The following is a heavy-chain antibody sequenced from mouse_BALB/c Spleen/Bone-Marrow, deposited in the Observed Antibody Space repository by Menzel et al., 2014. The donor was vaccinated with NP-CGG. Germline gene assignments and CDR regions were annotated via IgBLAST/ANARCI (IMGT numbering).Heavy chain of an antibody. CDR1: GYTFTDYE. V-gene: IGHV1-15*01. CDR3: TRSETGPFAY. J-gene: IGHJ3*01. Sequence: QLQLQQSGAELVRPGASVTLSCKASGYTFTDYEMHWVKQTPVHGLEWIGAIDPETGGTAYNQKFKGKATLTADKSSSTACMELRSLTSEDSAVYYCTRSETGPFAYWGQGTLVTVSA. D-gene: IGHD4-1*01. CDR2: IDPETGGT.